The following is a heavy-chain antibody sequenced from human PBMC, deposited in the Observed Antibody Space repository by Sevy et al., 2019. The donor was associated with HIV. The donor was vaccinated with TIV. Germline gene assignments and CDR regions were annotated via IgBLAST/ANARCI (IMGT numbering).Heavy chain of an antibody. CDR3: ARDLPPSATTVAHFDY. V-gene: IGHV3-48*03. J-gene: IGHJ4*02. D-gene: IGHD4-17*01. CDR2: ISNSGSAK. Sequence: GGSLRLSCTASGFPFGGYEMNWVRQAPGKGLEWVSYISNSGSAKYYSDSVRGRLTISRDNAKNSLYLQMNSLRAEDTAVYYCARDLPPSATTVAHFDYWGRGTLVTVSS. CDR1: GFPFGGYE.